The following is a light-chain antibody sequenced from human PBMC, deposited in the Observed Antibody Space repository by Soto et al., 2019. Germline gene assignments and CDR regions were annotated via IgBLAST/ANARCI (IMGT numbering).Light chain of an antibody. V-gene: IGKV1-12*01. J-gene: IGKJ4*01. CDR2: SAS. CDR3: QQCNGFPLS. Sequence: DIQMTPSPSSVSSSVGDRVTSTCRASQGISSWLAWYQQKPGRDPKLLIYSASSLQSRAPSRFTGSGSGTDFTLTITGLEPDDVDTDYCQQCNGFPLSFGGGAKVEIK. CDR1: QGISSW.